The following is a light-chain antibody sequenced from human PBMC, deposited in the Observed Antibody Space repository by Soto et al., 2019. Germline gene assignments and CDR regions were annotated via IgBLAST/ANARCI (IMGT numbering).Light chain of an antibody. J-gene: IGLJ3*02. CDR2: GVT. CDR3: SSYSSSYTWV. Sequence: QSVLTQPASVSGSPGQSITISCTGTSSDVGSQNFVSWHQQRPGKAPKFIIYGVTNRPSGVSNRFSGSKSGNTASLTISGLHADDEADYYCSSYSSSYTWVFGGWNKLTVL. CDR1: SSDVGSQNF. V-gene: IGLV2-14*01.